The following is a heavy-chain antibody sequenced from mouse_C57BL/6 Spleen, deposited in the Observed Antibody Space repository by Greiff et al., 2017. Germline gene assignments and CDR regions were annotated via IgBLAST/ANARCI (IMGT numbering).Heavy chain of an antibody. CDR3: ARSSPYDGDYEAMDY. J-gene: IGHJ4*01. CDR2: INPYNGDT. Sequence: VQLQQSGPELVRPGDSVKISCKASGYSFTGYFMNWVMQSHGKSLEWIGRINPYNGDTFNNQKFKGKATLTADKSASTAHMELWRLTSEVSAVYYCARSSPYDGDYEAMDYWGQGTSVTVSS. CDR1: GYSFTGYF. D-gene: IGHD2-13*01. V-gene: IGHV1-20*01.